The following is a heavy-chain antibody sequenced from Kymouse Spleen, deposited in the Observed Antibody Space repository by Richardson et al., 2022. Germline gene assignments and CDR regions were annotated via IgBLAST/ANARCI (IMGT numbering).Heavy chain of an antibody. CDR2: TRNKANSYTT. Sequence: EVQLVESGGGLVQPGGSLRLSCAASGFTFSDHYMDWVRQAPGKGLEWVGRTRNKANSYTTEYAASVKGRFTISRDDSKNSLYLQMNSLKTEDTAVYYCARRALTYFLLLLLRYGRLGPRDHGHRLL. D-gene: IGHD3-9*01. CDR3: ARRALTYFLLLLLRYGR. J-gene: IGHJ6*02. CDR1: GFTFSDHY. V-gene: IGHV3-72*01.